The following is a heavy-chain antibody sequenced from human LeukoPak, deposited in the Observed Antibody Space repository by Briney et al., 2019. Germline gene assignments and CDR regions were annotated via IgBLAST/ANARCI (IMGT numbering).Heavy chain of an antibody. J-gene: IGHJ3*02. Sequence: GGSLRLSCVASGFTFSRTVMHWVRIPIGKGLEWVSGIGTAAETYYLGSVQGRFTISRQNAKNSLFLQMNSLTDDDTAIYYCVREGYSSGRAPAFDIWGQGTTVTVSS. D-gene: IGHD3-22*01. V-gene: IGHV3-13*01. CDR2: IGTAAET. CDR1: GFTFSRTV. CDR3: VREGYSSGRAPAFDI.